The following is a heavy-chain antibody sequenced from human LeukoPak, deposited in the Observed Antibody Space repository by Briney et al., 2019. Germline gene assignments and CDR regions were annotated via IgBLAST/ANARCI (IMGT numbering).Heavy chain of an antibody. CDR2: IYYSGST. J-gene: IGHJ3*01. CDR3: ANADRFCSGSCHVPDAFDF. CDR1: GGSISSGDYY. V-gene: IGHV4-30-4*01. D-gene: IGHD2-15*01. Sequence: SETLSLTCTVSGGSISSGDYYWSWIRQPPGKSLEWIGYIYYSGSTYYNPSLKSRVTISVDRSKNQFSLKLSSVTAADTAVYYCANADRFCSGSCHVPDAFDFWGQGTMVTVSS.